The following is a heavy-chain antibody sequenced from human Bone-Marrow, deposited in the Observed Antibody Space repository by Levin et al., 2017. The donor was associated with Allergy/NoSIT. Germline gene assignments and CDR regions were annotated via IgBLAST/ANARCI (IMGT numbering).Heavy chain of an antibody. Sequence: GESLKISCKASGYTFTGYYMHWVRQAPAQGLEWMGRINPNSGGTNYAQKFQGRVTMTRDTSISTAYMELSRLRSDDTAVYYCASSRRGWSMNKTWGQGTLVTVSS. J-gene: IGHJ5*02. CDR2: INPNSGGT. D-gene: IGHD6-19*01. V-gene: IGHV1-2*06. CDR3: ASSRRGWSMNKT. CDR1: GYTFTGYY.